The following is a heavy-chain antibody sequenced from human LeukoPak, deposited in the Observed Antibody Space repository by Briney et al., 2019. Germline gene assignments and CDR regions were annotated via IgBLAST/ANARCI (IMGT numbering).Heavy chain of an antibody. CDR2: IYRSGST. Sequence: SETLSLTCAVSGGSISSSNWWSWVRQPPGKGLEWIGQIYRSGSTNYNPSLKSRVTISVDKSKNQFSPKLSCVTAADTAVYYCARGGVAGTYYYYYYGMDVWGKGTTVTVSS. D-gene: IGHD6-19*01. V-gene: IGHV4-4*02. CDR3: ARGGVAGTYYYYYYGMDV. J-gene: IGHJ6*04. CDR1: GGSISSSNW.